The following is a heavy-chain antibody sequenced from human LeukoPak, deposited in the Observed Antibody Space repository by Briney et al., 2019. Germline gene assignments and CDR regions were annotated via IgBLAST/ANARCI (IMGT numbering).Heavy chain of an antibody. CDR1: GFSFSSFA. Sequence: GGSLRLSCAASGFSFSSFAMTWVRQAPGKGLEWVSSMSSGGTYVYYADSVKGRFTISRDNAKNSLYLQMNSLRAEDTAVYYCARDSAGSGSYVGYFEYWGQGTLVTVSS. CDR2: MSSGGTYV. J-gene: IGHJ4*02. V-gene: IGHV3-21*01. D-gene: IGHD3-10*01. CDR3: ARDSAGSGSYVGYFEY.